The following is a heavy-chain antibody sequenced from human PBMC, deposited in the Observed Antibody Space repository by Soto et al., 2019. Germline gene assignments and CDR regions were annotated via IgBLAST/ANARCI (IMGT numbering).Heavy chain of an antibody. CDR2: IRSKANSYAT. CDR1: GFTFSGSA. Sequence: EVQLVESGGGLVQPGGSLKLSCAASGFTFSGSAMHWVRQASGKGLEWVGRIRSKANSYATAYAASVKGRFTISRDDSNNTAYLQMNSLKTEDTAVYSCTRPGSGSYYWGQGTLVTVSS. J-gene: IGHJ4*02. V-gene: IGHV3-73*02. D-gene: IGHD3-10*01. CDR3: TRPGSGSYY.